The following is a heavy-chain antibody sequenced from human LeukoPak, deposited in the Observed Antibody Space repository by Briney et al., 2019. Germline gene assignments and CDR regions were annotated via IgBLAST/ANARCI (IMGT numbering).Heavy chain of an antibody. V-gene: IGHV3-23*01. CDR1: GITFSSYA. Sequence: GGSLRLSCAASGITFSSYAMSWVRQSPGKGLEWVSSISGSGGVTYYADYVKGRFTISRDNYMNTLYLQMNSLRAEDTAIYYCAKDAGIGYFDFDFDYWGQGTPVTVSS. D-gene: IGHD3-9*01. CDR3: AKDAGIGYFDFDFDY. CDR2: ISGSGGVT. J-gene: IGHJ4*02.